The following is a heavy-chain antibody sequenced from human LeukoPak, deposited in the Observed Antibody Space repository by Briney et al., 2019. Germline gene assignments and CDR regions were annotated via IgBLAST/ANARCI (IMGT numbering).Heavy chain of an antibody. Sequence: GGSLRLSCAASGFTFSNYDMHWVRQAPGKGLEWVAFIRYDGSNKYYADSVKGRFTISRDDSKNTLYLQMNSLRAEDTAVYYCAKAASKRTDYGDYAFYYYMDVWGKGTTVTISS. CDR3: AKAASKRTDYGDYAFYYYMDV. D-gene: IGHD4-17*01. V-gene: IGHV3-30*02. J-gene: IGHJ6*03. CDR1: GFTFSNYD. CDR2: IRYDGSNK.